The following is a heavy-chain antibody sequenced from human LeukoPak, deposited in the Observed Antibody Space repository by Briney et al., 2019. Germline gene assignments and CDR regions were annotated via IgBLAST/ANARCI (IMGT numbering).Heavy chain of an antibody. D-gene: IGHD3-22*01. J-gene: IGHJ4*02. CDR1: GFTFSSYS. CDR2: IKQDGSEK. CDR3: ARDLTYYYDSSGYY. V-gene: IGHV3-7*01. Sequence: PGGSLRLSCAASGFTFSSYSMNWVRQAPGKGLEWVANIKQDGSEKYYVDSVKGLFTISRDNAKNSLYLQMNSLRAEDTAVYYCARDLTYYYDSSGYYWGQGTLVTVSS.